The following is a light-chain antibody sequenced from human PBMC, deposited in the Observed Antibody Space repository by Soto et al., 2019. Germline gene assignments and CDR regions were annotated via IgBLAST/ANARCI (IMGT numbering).Light chain of an antibody. V-gene: IGLV7-46*01. CDR2: DTN. Sequence: QTVVTQEPSLTVSPGGTVTLTCGSSTGAVTSGHYPYWFQQKAGQAPRTLICDTNNKHSWTPARFSGSLLGGKAALTLSGAQPEDEADYYCLLTYTDTRVFGTGPKLTVL. CDR1: TGAVTSGHY. J-gene: IGLJ1*01. CDR3: LLTYTDTRV.